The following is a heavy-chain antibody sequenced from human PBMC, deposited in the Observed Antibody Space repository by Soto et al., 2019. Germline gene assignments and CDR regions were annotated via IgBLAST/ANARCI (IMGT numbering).Heavy chain of an antibody. V-gene: IGHV1-69*06. Sequence: QVQLVQSGAEVKKPGSSVKVSCKASGGTFSSYAISWVRQAPGQGLEWMGGIIPIFGTANYAQKFQGRVTIPADKSTSTAYMELSSLISEDTAVYYCARARITSCGVAGYYYGMDVWGQGTTVTVSS. CDR1: GGTFSSYA. D-gene: IGHD3-3*01. CDR2: IIPIFGTA. J-gene: IGHJ6*02. CDR3: ARARITSCGVAGYYYGMDV.